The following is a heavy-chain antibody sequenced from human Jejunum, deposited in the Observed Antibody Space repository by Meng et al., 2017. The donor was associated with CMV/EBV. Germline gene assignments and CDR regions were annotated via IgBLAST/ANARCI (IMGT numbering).Heavy chain of an antibody. CDR3: ARDPTLLGAKGDDAFDI. Sequence: FTGYFMHWVRQAPGQGLEWMGWLNPNGGGISYAQKFKGRVTMTRDTSINTAYMDLSRLTSDDTGVYYCARDPTLLGAKGDDAFDIWGQGTMVTVSS. D-gene: IGHD1-26*01. J-gene: IGHJ3*02. V-gene: IGHV1-2*02. CDR1: FTGYF. CDR2: LNPNGGGI.